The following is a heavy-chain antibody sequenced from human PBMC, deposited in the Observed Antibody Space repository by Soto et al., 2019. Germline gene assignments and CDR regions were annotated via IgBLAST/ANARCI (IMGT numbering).Heavy chain of an antibody. CDR2: ISGST. V-gene: IGHV4-31*03. CDR3: ARGNGPFDY. CDR1: GGSISSGGYY. D-gene: IGHD2-8*01. J-gene: IGHJ4*02. Sequence: QVRLQESGPGLVKPAQTLSLTCTVSGGSISSGGYYWNWIRQQPGKGLEWIGYISGSTYYNPSLKSRAAISRDTSNNQFSLKVTSVTAADTAVYFCARGNGPFDYWGQGTLVTVSS.